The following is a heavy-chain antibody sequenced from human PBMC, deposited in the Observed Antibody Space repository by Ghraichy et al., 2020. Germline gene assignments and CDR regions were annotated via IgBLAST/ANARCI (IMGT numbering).Heavy chain of an antibody. CDR1: GGSFSGYY. J-gene: IGHJ4*02. D-gene: IGHD3-16*02. V-gene: IGHV4-34*01. CDR2: INHSGST. Sequence: SETLSLTCAVYGGSFSGYYWSWIRQPPGKGLEWIGEINHSGSTNYNPSLKSRVTISVDTSKNQFSLKLSSVTAADTAVYYCARGLRYNGDYVWGSYRGGFFDYWGQGTLVTVSS. CDR3: ARGLRYNGDYVWGSYRGGFFDY.